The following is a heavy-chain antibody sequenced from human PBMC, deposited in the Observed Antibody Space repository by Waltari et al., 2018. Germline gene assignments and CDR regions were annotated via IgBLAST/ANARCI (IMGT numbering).Heavy chain of an antibody. V-gene: IGHV3-7*04. CDR3: ARDPTLFGVRQNYFDS. CDR1: GFTLRDNC. D-gene: IGHD3-3*01. CDR2: INQDGET. J-gene: IGHJ4*02. Sequence: EALLVESGGNLVQPGGSLRLRCEASGFTLRDNCLSWVRQVPGKGLEWVASINQDGETNYVASVKGRFTISRDNAKKSLVLLLNNLRADDSGIYYCARDPTLFGVRQNYFDSWGQGTLVTVSS.